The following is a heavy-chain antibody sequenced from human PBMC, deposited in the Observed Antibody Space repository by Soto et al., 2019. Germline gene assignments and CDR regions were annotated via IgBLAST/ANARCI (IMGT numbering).Heavy chain of an antibody. J-gene: IGHJ5*02. V-gene: IGHV1-18*01. CDR2: ISANNVNT. CDR1: GYKFTSYT. Sequence: QVQLVHSGAEVKKPGASVNVSCKASGYKFTSYTISWVRQAPGQGLEGMGWISANNVNTDFAQKFQGRVTMTTDTSTNTAYMELRSLRSDDTAMYYCARSVPWFDPWGQGTLVIVSS. CDR3: ARSVPWFDP. D-gene: IGHD6-6*01.